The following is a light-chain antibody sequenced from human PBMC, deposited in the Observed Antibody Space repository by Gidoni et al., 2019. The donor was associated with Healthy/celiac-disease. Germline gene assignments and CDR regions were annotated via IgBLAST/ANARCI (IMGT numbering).Light chain of an antibody. V-gene: IGKV1-39*01. CDR3: QQSYSTLGLT. CDR1: QSISSY. J-gene: IGKJ4*01. Sequence: DIQMTQSPSSLSASVGDRVTITCRASQSISSYLNWYQQKPGKAPKLLIYAASSWQSGVPSRFSGSGSGTDFTLTISSLQPEDFATYYCQQSYSTLGLTFGGGTKVEIK. CDR2: AAS.